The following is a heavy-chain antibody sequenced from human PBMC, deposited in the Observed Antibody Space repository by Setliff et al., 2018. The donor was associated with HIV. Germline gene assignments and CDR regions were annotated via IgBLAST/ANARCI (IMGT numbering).Heavy chain of an antibody. Sequence: SETLSLTCTVSGDSINSGTYYWSWIRQPAGKGLEWIGRINTSGSTNYNPSLRSRVTMSVDTSKNQFSLNLTSVTAADTAVYYCARGRFVGFDYWGQGTLVTVSS. CDR2: INTSGST. CDR1: GDSINSGTYY. J-gene: IGHJ4*02. CDR3: ARGRFVGFDY. D-gene: IGHD3-16*02. V-gene: IGHV4-61*02.